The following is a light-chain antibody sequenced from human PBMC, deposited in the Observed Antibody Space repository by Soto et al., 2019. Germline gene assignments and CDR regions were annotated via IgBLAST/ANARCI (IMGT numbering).Light chain of an antibody. CDR1: QRISSN. CDR2: GAS. J-gene: IGKJ2*01. Sequence: EIAMTQSPATLSVSPRERATLSCRASQRISSNLAWYQQKPGQAPRLLIYGASTRATGIPERFSGSGSGTEFTLTISSLQSEDFAVYYSQQYNNWPPAYTFGQGTKVDIK. V-gene: IGKV3-15*01. CDR3: QQYNNWPPAYT.